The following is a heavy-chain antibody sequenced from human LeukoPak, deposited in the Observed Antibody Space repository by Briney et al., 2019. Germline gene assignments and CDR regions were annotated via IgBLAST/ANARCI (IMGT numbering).Heavy chain of an antibody. CDR1: DGSINSYF. V-gene: IGHV4-4*07. CDR3: ARLLVVESRFDP. Sequence: PSETLPLTCTVSDGSINSYFWSWIRQPAGKGLEYIGRIYASGSTNYNPSLKSRVTMSVDTSKNQFSLKLTSVTAADTAVYYCARLLVVESRFDPWGQGTLVTVSS. J-gene: IGHJ5*02. D-gene: IGHD2-15*01. CDR2: IYASGST.